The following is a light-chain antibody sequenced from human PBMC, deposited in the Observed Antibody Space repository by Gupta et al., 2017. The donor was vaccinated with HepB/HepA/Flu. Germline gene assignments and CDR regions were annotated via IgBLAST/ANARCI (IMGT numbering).Light chain of an antibody. V-gene: IGLV4-69*01. J-gene: IGLJ3*02. Sequence: QVVLTPSPSASASLGASVKLTCTLSSGHSNYAIAWHQQQPEKGPRYLMKVNSDGSHSKGDGIPDRFSGSGSGAALYLTISSLQSEDDDYYYCQTWGSGIWVFGGGTKLTVL. CDR1: SGHSNYA. CDR3: QTWGSGIWV. CDR2: VNSDGSH.